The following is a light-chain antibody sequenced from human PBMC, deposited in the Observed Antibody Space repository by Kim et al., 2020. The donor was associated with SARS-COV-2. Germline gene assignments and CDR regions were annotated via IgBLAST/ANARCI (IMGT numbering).Light chain of an antibody. J-gene: IGKJ2*03. CDR3: QQYYSTPPS. CDR1: QTVLYNSNNKNY. V-gene: IGKV4-1*01. CDR2: WAS. Sequence: SDTLNCKSSQTVLYNSNNKNYLDWYQQKPGQAPKLLIYWASIRESGVSDRFSGSGSETDFTLTISSLQAEDVAVYYCQQYYSTPPSFGQGTKLEI.